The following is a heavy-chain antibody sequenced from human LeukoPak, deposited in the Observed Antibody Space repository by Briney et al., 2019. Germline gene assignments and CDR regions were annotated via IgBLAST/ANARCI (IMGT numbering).Heavy chain of an antibody. CDR1: GFTFSRNA. CDR3: ASGIAVTGPLDH. D-gene: IGHD6-19*01. V-gene: IGHV3-23*01. CDR2: ISGCGDAP. Sequence: PGVSLRLSCAASGFTFSRNAMSWVRQAPGKGLEWVSAISGCGDAPYYADSVKGRFTISRDNSKNTLYLQMNNLRVEDTAVYYCASGIAVTGPLDHWGQGTLVTVYS. J-gene: IGHJ4*02.